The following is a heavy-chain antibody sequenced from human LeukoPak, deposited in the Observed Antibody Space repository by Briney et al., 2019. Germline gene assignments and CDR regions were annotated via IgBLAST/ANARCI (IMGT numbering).Heavy chain of an antibody. Sequence: PGGSLRLSCAASGFTFSSYTMSWVRQAPGKGPEWVSVISGSGGSTYYTDSVKGCFTISRDNSKNTLYLQMNSLRVEDTAVYYCAKTIGPIDYWGQGTLVTVSS. CDR3: AKTIGPIDY. D-gene: IGHD3-9*01. J-gene: IGHJ4*02. CDR1: GFTFSSYT. CDR2: ISGSGGST. V-gene: IGHV3-23*01.